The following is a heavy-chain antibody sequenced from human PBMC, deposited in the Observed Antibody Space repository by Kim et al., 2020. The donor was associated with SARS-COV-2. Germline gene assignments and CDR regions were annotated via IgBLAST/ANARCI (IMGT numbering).Heavy chain of an antibody. V-gene: IGHV3-30-3*01. Sequence: GGSLRLSCAASGFTFSSYAMHWVRQAPGKGLEWVAVISYDGSNKYYADSVKGRFTISRDNSKNTLYLQMNSLRAEDTAVYYCARDGYYYYMDVWGKGTTV. CDR1: GFTFSSYA. CDR3: ARDGYYYYMDV. J-gene: IGHJ6*03. CDR2: ISYDGSNK.